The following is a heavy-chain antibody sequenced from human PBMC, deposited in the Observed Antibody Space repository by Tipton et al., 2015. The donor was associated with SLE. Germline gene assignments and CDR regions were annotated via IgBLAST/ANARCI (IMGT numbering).Heavy chain of an antibody. Sequence: QLVQSGAEAKKPGASVKVSCKASGYTFTGYYMHWVRQAPGQGLEWLGRINPNSGGTNYAQKFQGRGTMTRETSISTAYMVLRRLRADDTAVYYCARGYSSSWLYYYFYYWGQGTLVTVSS. CDR3: ARGYSSSWLYYYFYY. CDR1: GYTFTGYY. J-gene: IGHJ4*02. V-gene: IGHV1-2*06. CDR2: INPNSGGT. D-gene: IGHD6-13*01.